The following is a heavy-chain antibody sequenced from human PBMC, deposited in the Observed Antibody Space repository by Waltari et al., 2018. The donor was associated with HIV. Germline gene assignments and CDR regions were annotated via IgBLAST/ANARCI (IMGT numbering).Heavy chain of an antibody. CDR2: MVYRVAT. CDR1: GGSINIPKYC. Sequence: QLQESGPGLVKPSETLSLTCSVSGGSINIPKYCWGWFLQSPGKVVEWIGSMVYRVATFYRPSLKRRVTIFAYTSTSQFSLKLKSVTAADTSVYYCVRHVGPSYMILVGDYDMWGRGT. CDR3: VRHVGPSYMILVGDYDM. D-gene: IGHD2-15*01. V-gene: IGHV4-39*01. J-gene: IGHJ3*02.